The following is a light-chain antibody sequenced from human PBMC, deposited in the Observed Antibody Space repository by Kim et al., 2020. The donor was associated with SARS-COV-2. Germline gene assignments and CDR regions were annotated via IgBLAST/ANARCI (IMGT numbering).Light chain of an antibody. CDR2: KAS. V-gene: IGKV1-5*03. CDR3: QQYDTYSWT. J-gene: IGKJ1*01. CDR1: QSISNW. Sequence: ASVGDRVTINCRASQSISNWLAWYQQKPGKATKLLIYKASNLERGVPSRFSGSGSGTEFTLTISSLQPDDFATYYCQQYDTYSWTFGQGTKVDIK.